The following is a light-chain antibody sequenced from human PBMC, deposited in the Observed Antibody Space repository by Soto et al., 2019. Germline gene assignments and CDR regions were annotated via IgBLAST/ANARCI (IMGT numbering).Light chain of an antibody. CDR1: SSDVGGYNY. J-gene: IGLJ2*01. CDR3: SSYAGGNNFGV. CDR2: EVS. Sequence: QSVLTQPPSASGSPGQSVTISCTGTSSDVGGYNYVSWYQQHPGEAPKLMIYEVSKRPSGVPDRFSGSKSGNTASLTVSGLQAEDEADYYCSSYAGGNNFGVFGGGTKLTVL. V-gene: IGLV2-8*01.